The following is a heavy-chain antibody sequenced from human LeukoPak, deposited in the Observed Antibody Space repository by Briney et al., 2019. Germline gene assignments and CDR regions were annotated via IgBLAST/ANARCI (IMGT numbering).Heavy chain of an antibody. V-gene: IGHV6-1*01. CDR1: GDSVSANSAT. J-gene: IGHJ3*02. Sequence: SQTLSLTCAISGDSVSANSATWSWIRQSPSRGLEWLGRTYYRSKWYRDYAVSVKSRITINPDSSKNHFSLQLNSVTPEDTALYYCARDADAFDICGQGTMVTVSS. CDR2: TYYRSKWYR. CDR3: ARDADAFDI.